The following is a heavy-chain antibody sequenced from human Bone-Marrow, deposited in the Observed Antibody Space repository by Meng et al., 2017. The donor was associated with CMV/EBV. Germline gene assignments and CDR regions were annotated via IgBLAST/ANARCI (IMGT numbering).Heavy chain of an antibody. Sequence: SVFTFSSYSMNWVRQAPGKGLEWVSSISSSSSYIYYADSVKGRFTISRDNAKNSLYLQMNSLRAEDTAVYYCARRYSSSPYSYYFDYWGQGTLVTVSS. CDR3: ARRYSSSPYSYYFDY. J-gene: IGHJ4*02. V-gene: IGHV3-21*01. CDR1: VFTFSSYS. CDR2: ISSSSSYI. D-gene: IGHD6-6*01.